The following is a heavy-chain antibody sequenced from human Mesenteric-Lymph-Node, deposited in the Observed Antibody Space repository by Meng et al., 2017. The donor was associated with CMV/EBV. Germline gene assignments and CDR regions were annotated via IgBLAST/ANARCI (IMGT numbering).Heavy chain of an antibody. CDR3: ARGRGGYSYGSYFDY. CDR1: GGSFSDYY. J-gene: IGHJ4*02. D-gene: IGHD5-18*01. V-gene: IGHV4-34*01. CDR2: INHSGST. Sequence: VDGGSFSDYYWSWIRQPPGKGLEWIGEINHSGSTNYNPSLKSRVTISVDTSKNQFSLKLSSVTAADTAVYYCARGRGGYSYGSYFDYWGQGTLVTVSS.